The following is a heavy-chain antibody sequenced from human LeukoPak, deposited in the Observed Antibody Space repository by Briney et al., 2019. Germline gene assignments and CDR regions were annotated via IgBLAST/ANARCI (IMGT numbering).Heavy chain of an antibody. Sequence: SETLSLTCTVSGGSVSSYYWSWIRQPPGKGLEWIGYIHYSGTTNYNPSLRSRVTLSVDTSKNQFSLKMSSVTAADTAAYHCARRGADMATFDYWGQGTLVTVSS. V-gene: IGHV4-59*02. D-gene: IGHD5-24*01. CDR1: GGSVSSYY. CDR3: ARRGADMATFDY. CDR2: IHYSGTT. J-gene: IGHJ4*02.